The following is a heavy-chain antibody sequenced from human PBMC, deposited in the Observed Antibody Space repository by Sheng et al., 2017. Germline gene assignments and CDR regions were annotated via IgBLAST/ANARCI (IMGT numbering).Heavy chain of an antibody. J-gene: IGHJ5*02. CDR1: GGSITNYY. Sequence: QVLVQESGPGLVKPSETLSLTCTVSGGSITNYYWSWIRQPPGKGLEWIGYAYYSGSTNYNPSLKSRVTISIDTSKNQFFLKLSSVTAADTAVYYCAREGSESYFKGWFDAWGQGTLVTVSS. CDR3: AREGSESYFKGWFDA. V-gene: IGHV4-59*01. D-gene: IGHD3-10*01. CDR2: AYYSGST.